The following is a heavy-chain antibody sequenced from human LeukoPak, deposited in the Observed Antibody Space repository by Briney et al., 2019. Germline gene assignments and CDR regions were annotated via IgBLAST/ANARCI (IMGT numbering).Heavy chain of an antibody. CDR3: ARGPLTYIPGNYDILTRGMDV. V-gene: IGHV4-34*01. J-gene: IGHJ6*02. D-gene: IGHD3-9*01. Sequence: SETLSLTCAVYGGSFSGYYWSWIRQPPGKGLEWIGEINHSGSTNYNPSLKSRVTISVDTSKNQFSLKLSSVTAADTAVYYCARGPLTYIPGNYDILTRGMDVWGQGTTVTVSS. CDR2: INHSGST. CDR1: GGSFSGYY.